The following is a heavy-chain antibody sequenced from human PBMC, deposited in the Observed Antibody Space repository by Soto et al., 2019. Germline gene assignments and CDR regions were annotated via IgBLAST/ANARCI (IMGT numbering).Heavy chain of an antibody. J-gene: IGHJ6*02. CDR3: ARLGGSKNNWNYGDYYYYYGMDV. V-gene: IGHV5-51*01. Sequence: GESLKISCKGSGYSFTSYWIGWVRQVPGKGLEWMGIIYPGDSDTRYSPSFQGQVTISADKSISTAYLQWSSLKASDTAMYYCARLGGSKNNWNYGDYYYYYGMDVWGQGTTVTVSS. D-gene: IGHD1-7*01. CDR1: GYSFTSYW. CDR2: IYPGDSDT.